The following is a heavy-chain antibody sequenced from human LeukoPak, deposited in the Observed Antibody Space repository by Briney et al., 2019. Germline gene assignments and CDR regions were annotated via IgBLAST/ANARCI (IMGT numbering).Heavy chain of an antibody. CDR2: FDPEDGET. V-gene: IGHV1-24*01. D-gene: IGHD1-26*01. J-gene: IGHJ6*03. CDR1: GYTLTELS. Sequence: RASVKVSCKVSGYTLTELSMHWVRQAPGKGLEWMGGFDPEDGETIYAQKFQGRVTMTEDISTDTAYMELSSLRSEDTAVYYCATGPFGVGARYYYYYMDVWGKGTTVTVSS. CDR3: ATGPFGVGARYYYYYMDV.